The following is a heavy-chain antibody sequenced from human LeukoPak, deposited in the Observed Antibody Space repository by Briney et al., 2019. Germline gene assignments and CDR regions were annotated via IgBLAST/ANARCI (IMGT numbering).Heavy chain of an antibody. V-gene: IGHV1-2*02. CDR1: GYTFTGYY. J-gene: IGHJ6*03. D-gene: IGHD4-17*01. Sequence: GASVKVSCKASGYTFTGYYMHWVRQAPGQGLEWMGWINPNSGGTNYAQKFQGRVTMTRDTSISTAYMELSRLRSDDTAVYYCARADYGDYVRYYYYYMDVWGKGTTVTVSS. CDR3: ARADYGDYVRYYYYYMDV. CDR2: INPNSGGT.